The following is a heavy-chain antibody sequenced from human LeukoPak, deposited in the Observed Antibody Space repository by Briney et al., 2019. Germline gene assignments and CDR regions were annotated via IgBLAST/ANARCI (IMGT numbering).Heavy chain of an antibody. V-gene: IGHV1-69*13. J-gene: IGHJ4*02. CDR3: ARASSGYDPIDY. Sequence: GASVKVSCKASGGTFSSYAISWVRQAPGQGLEWMGGIIPIFGAANYAQKFQGRVTITADESTSTAYMELSSLRSEDTAVYYCARASSGYDPIDYWGQGTLVTVSS. CDR1: GGTFSSYA. CDR2: IIPIFGAA. D-gene: IGHD5-12*01.